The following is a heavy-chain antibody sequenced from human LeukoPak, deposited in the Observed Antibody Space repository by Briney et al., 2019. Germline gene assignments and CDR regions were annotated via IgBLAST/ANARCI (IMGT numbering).Heavy chain of an antibody. CDR1: GFTVSSNY. V-gene: IGHV3-53*01. D-gene: IGHD3-22*01. J-gene: IGHJ4*02. CDR3: ARDPVCRNTYYYDSSGYFYQYYFDY. CDR2: IYSGGST. Sequence: PGGSLRLSCAASGFTVSSNYMSWVRQAPGRGLEWVSVIYSGGSTYYADSVKGRFTISGDNSKNTLYLQMNSLRAEDTAVCYCARDPVCRNTYYYDSSGYFYQYYFDYWGQGTLVTVSS.